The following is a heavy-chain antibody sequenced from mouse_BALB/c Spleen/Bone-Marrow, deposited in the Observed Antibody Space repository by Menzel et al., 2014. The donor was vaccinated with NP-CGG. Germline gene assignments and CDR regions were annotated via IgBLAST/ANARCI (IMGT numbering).Heavy chain of an antibody. CDR2: IWAGGST. D-gene: IGHD2-2*01. V-gene: IGHV2-9*02. CDR3: ARDLSIFYGYPFDY. J-gene: IGHJ2*01. CDR1: GFSLTSYG. Sequence: VKLVESGPGLVAPSQSLSITCTVSGFSLTSYGVHWVRQPPGKGLEWLGIIWAGGSTNYNPALMSRLSISKDNSKSQVFLKMNSLQTDDTAIYYCARDLSIFYGYPFDYWGQGTTLTVSS.